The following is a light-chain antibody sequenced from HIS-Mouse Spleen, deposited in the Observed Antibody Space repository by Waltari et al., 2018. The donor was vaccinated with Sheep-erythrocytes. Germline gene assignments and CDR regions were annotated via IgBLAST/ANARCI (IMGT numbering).Light chain of an antibody. CDR1: HSISSW. Sequence: DIQMTQSPSTLSASVGDRVTITCRASHSISSWLAWYQQKPGKAPKLLIYKASSLESGVPSRFSGGGSGTEFTLTISSLQPDDFATYYCQQYKSYYYTFGQGTKLAIK. CDR2: KAS. J-gene: IGKJ2*01. V-gene: IGKV1-5*03. CDR3: QQYKSYYYT.